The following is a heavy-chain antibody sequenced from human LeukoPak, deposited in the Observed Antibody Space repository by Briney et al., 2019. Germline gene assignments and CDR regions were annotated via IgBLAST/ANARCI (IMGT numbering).Heavy chain of an antibody. J-gene: IGHJ3*02. D-gene: IGHD3-16*01. CDR1: GFTFSDYW. CDR3: ANEGGGAFDI. CDR2: INQDGSEI. Sequence: GGSLRLSCAASGFTFSDYWMSWVRQAPGKGLEWVANINQDGSEIYYEDSVKGRFTISRDNAKNSLYLQVNSLRAEDTAVYYCANEGGGAFDIWGQGTMVTVSS. V-gene: IGHV3-7*01.